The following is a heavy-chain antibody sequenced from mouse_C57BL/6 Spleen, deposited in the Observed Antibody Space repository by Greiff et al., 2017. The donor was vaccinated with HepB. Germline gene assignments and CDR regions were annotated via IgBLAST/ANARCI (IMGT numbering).Heavy chain of an antibody. J-gene: IGHJ4*01. Sequence: QVQLQQSGTELVKPGASVKLSCKASGYTFTSYWMHWVKQRPGQGLEWIGNINPSNGGTNYNEKFKSKATLTVDKSSSTAYMQLSSLTSEDSAVYYCAREIYYGYDAYAMDYWGQGTSVTVSS. CDR1: GYTFTSYW. V-gene: IGHV1-53*01. CDR2: INPSNGGT. D-gene: IGHD2-2*01. CDR3: AREIYYGYDAYAMDY.